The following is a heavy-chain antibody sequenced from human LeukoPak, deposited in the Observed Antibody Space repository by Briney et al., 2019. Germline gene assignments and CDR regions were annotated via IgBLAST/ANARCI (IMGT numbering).Heavy chain of an antibody. V-gene: IGHV3-48*03. CDR2: ISSSGSTI. Sequence: GGSLRLSCAASGFTFSSYEMNWVRQAPGKGLEWVSYISSSGSTIYYADSVKGRFTISRDNAKNSLYLQMNSLRPEDTAVYYCARVDNYYYGSGNTIDYWGQGTLVTVSS. CDR1: GFTFSSYE. J-gene: IGHJ4*02. CDR3: ARVDNYYYGSGNTIDY. D-gene: IGHD3-10*01.